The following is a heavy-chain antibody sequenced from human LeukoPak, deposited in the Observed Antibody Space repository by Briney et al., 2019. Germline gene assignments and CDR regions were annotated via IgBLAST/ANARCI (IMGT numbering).Heavy chain of an antibody. V-gene: IGHV3-23*01. CDR3: AKTRATRPEEGYYFDY. CDR1: GFTFSSYA. Sequence: PGGSLRLSCAASGFTFSSYAMSWVRQAPGKGLEWVSAISGSGGSTYYADSVKGRFTISRDNSKNTLYLQMNSLRAEDTAVYYCAKTRATRPEEGYYFDYWGQGTLVTVSS. J-gene: IGHJ4*02. CDR2: ISGSGGST. D-gene: IGHD1-26*01.